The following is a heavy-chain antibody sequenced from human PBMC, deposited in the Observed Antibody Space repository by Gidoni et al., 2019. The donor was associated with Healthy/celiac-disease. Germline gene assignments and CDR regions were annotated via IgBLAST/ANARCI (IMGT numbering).Heavy chain of an antibody. CDR1: GGPISRGDYY. CDR2: IYYSGST. D-gene: IGHD2-2*01. Sequence: QVQLQESGPGLVKPSQTLSLTCTVSGGPISRGDYYWSWIRQPPGKGLEWIGYIYYSGSTYYNPSLKSRVTISVDTSKNQFSLKLSSVTAADTAVYYCARLVVPAARTYYFDYWGQGTLVTVSS. CDR3: ARLVVPAARTYYFDY. V-gene: IGHV4-30-4*01. J-gene: IGHJ4*02.